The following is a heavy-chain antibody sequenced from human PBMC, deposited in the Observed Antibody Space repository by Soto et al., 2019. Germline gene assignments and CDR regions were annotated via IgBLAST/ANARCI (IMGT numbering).Heavy chain of an antibody. CDR1: GFTFSSYG. CDR2: ISYDGSNK. D-gene: IGHD1-7*01. CDR3: AKMTRPFRTTPPYY. Sequence: PGGSLRLSCAASGFTFSSYGMHWVRQAPGKGLEWVAVISYDGSNKYYADSVKGRFTISRDNSKNTLYLQMNSLRAEDTAVYYCAKMTRPFRTTPPYYWGQGTLVTVSS. J-gene: IGHJ4*02. V-gene: IGHV3-30*18.